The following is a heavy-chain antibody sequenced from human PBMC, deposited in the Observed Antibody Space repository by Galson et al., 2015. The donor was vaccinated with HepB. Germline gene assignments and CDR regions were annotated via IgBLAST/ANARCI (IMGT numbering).Heavy chain of an antibody. CDR3: VKEGYSNGWYYFDY. CDR1: GFTFSSYS. J-gene: IGHJ4*02. V-gene: IGHV3-64D*06. D-gene: IGHD6-19*01. Sequence: SLRLSCAVSGFTFSSYSMHWVRQAPGKGLEYVSAISRNGGSTYLADSVKGRFTISRDNSKNTLYLQMSSLGAEDTAVYYCVKEGYSNGWYYFDYWGQGTLVTVSS. CDR2: ISRNGGST.